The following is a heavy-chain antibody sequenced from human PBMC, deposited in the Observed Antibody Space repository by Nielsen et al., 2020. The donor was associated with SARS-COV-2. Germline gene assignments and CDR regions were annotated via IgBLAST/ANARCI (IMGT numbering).Heavy chain of an antibody. Sequence: SETLSLTCTVSGGSISSYYWSWIRQPPGKGLEWIGYIYYSGSTNYNPSLKSRVTISVDTSKNQFSLKLSSVTAADTAVYYCAGTYGSGSPYFDYWGQGTLVTVSS. CDR3: AGTYGSGSPYFDY. CDR2: IYYSGST. J-gene: IGHJ4*02. D-gene: IGHD3-10*01. CDR1: GGSISSYY. V-gene: IGHV4-59*12.